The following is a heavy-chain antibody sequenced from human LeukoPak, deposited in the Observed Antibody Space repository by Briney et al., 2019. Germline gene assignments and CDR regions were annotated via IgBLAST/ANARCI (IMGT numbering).Heavy chain of an antibody. V-gene: IGHV1-3*01. CDR3: ARRNEDYYYYYGMDV. D-gene: IGHD1-1*01. CDR1: GYTFTSYA. J-gene: IGHJ6*02. CDR2: INAGNGNT. Sequence: ASVKGSCKASGYTFTSYAMHWVRQAPGQRLEWMGWINAGNGNTKYSQKFQGRVTITRDTSASTAYMELSSLRSEDTAVYYCARRNEDYYYYYGMDVWGQGTTVTVSS.